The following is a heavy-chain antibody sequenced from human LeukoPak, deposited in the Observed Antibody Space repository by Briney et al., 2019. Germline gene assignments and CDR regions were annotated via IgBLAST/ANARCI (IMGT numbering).Heavy chain of an antibody. CDR1: GYSFTAYS. V-gene: IGHV1-2*02. CDR2: INPKNGDP. CDR3: ARVTQTYSGYDFGDY. Sequence: ASVKVSCKASGYSFTAYSIHWVRQTPGQGLEWMGWINPKNGDPNYAQNFQGRVTVTGDTSITTVYMELSRLTSDDTAIYYCARVTQTYSGYDFGDYWGQGTLVTVSS. J-gene: IGHJ4*02. D-gene: IGHD5-12*01.